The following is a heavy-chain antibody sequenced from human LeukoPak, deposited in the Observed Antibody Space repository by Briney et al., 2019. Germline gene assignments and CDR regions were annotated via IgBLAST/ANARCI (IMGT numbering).Heavy chain of an antibody. CDR1: GFTFSSYA. CDR2: ISGSGGST. D-gene: IGHD6-13*01. V-gene: IGHV3-23*01. Sequence: GGSLRLSCAASGFTFSSYAMSWVRQAPGKGLEWVSAISGSGGSTYYADSVKGRFTISRDNSKNTPYLQMNSLRAEDTAVYYCAKGLSIAAAGPIDYWGQGTLVTVSS. J-gene: IGHJ4*02. CDR3: AKGLSIAAAGPIDY.